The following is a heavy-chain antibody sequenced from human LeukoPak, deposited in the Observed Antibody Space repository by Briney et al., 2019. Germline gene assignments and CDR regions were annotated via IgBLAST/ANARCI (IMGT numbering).Heavy chain of an antibody. J-gene: IGHJ4*02. CDR3: ARQGDYDFWSGYYHRYFDY. CDR2: IYHSGST. D-gene: IGHD3-3*01. CDR1: GYSISSGYY. V-gene: IGHV4-38-2*01. Sequence: SETLSLTCAVSGYSISSGYYWGWIRQPPGKGLEGIGSIYHSGSTYYNPSLKSRVTISVDTSKNQFSLKLSSVTAADAAVYYCARQGDYDFWSGYYHRYFDYWGQGTLVTVSS.